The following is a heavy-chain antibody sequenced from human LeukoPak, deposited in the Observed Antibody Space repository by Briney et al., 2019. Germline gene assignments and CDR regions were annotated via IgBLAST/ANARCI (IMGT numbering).Heavy chain of an antibody. CDR2: IKLDGSEK. CDR1: GFTFSSYW. CDR3: AKQLGYCSDGSCYFPY. J-gene: IGHJ4*02. Sequence: GGSLRLSCAASGFTFSSYWMSWVRQAPGKGLEWVANIKLDGSEKNYLDSVKGRFTISRDNAKNSLYLQMNSLRAEDTAVYYCAKQLGYCSDGSCYFPYWGQGTLVTVSS. D-gene: IGHD2-15*01. V-gene: IGHV3-7*03.